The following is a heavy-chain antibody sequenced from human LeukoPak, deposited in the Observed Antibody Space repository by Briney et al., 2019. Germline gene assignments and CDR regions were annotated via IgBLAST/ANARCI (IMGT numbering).Heavy chain of an antibody. CDR1: EFTFSDYW. Sequence: PGGSLRLSCAASEFTFSDYWMSWVRQAPGKGLEWVANIKQDGSEKYYVDSVKGRFTISRDNAKNSLYLQMNSLRAEDTAVYYCARSGVRGVINFDYWGQGTLVTVSS. D-gene: IGHD3-10*01. V-gene: IGHV3-7*01. J-gene: IGHJ4*02. CDR2: IKQDGSEK. CDR3: ARSGVRGVINFDY.